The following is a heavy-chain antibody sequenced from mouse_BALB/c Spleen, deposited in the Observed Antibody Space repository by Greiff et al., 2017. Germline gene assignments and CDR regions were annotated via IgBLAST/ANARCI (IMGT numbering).Heavy chain of an antibody. CDR3: ARSGYGKGDAMDY. D-gene: IGHD2-1*01. J-gene: IGHJ4*01. V-gene: IGHV3-2*02. CDR2: ISYSGST. Sequence: EVKLVESGPGLVKPSQSLSLTCTVTGYSITSDYAWNWIRQFPGNKLEWMGYISYSGSTSYNPSLKSRISITRDTSKNQFFLQLNSVTTEDTATYYCARSGYGKGDAMDYWGQGTSVTVSS. CDR1: GYSITSDYA.